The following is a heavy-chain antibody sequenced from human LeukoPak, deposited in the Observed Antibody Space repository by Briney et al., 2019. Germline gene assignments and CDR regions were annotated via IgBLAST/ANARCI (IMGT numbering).Heavy chain of an antibody. Sequence: GESLKISCKGSRYIITSYWIGWVRQMPGKGLEWMGIIYPGDSDTRYSPSFQGQVTISADKSISTAYLQWSSLRASDTAMYYCARLVQSIAGFDYWGQGTLVTVSS. CDR1: RYIITSYW. V-gene: IGHV5-51*01. D-gene: IGHD6-6*01. CDR3: ARLVQSIAGFDY. CDR2: IYPGDSDT. J-gene: IGHJ4*02.